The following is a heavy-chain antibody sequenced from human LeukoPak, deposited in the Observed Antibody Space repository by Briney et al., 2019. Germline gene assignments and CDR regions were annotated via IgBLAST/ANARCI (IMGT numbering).Heavy chain of an antibody. CDR1: GGSISSYY. CDR2: IYYSGST. CDR3: AKEYSSSWTFDY. V-gene: IGHV4-59*12. D-gene: IGHD6-13*01. Sequence: SETLSLTCTVSGGSISSYYWSWIRQPPAKGLEWIGYIYYSGSTYYNPSLKSRVTISVDTSKNQFSLKLSSVTAADTAVYYCAKEYSSSWTFDYWGQGTLVTVSS. J-gene: IGHJ4*02.